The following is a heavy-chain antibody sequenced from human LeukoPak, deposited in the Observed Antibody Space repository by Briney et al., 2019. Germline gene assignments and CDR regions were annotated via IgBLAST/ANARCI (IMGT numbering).Heavy chain of an antibody. CDR2: IYYSGST. V-gene: IGHV4-59*01. J-gene: IGHJ4*02. CDR3: ASSIYGDYVDY. Sequence: SETLSLTCTVSGGSISSYYWSWIRQPPGKGLEWIGYIYYSGSTNYNPSLKSRVTMSVDTSKNQFSLKLSSVTAADTAVYYCASSIYGDYVDYWGQGTLVTVSS. D-gene: IGHD5/OR15-5a*01. CDR1: GGSISSYY.